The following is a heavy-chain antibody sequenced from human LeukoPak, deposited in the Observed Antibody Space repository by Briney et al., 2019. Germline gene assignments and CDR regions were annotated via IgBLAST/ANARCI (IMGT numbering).Heavy chain of an antibody. CDR3: AVYYYGP. CDR2: IYKSGIT. V-gene: IGHV4-31*03. J-gene: IGHJ4*02. D-gene: IGHD3-10*01. CDR1: GASISSGGYY. Sequence: SETLSLTCTVSGASISSGGYYWSWIRQHPGKGLEWIGFIYKSGITHYNPSLKSRVTISVDTSKNQFSLKLSSVTAADTAVYYCAVYYYGPWGQGTLVTVSS.